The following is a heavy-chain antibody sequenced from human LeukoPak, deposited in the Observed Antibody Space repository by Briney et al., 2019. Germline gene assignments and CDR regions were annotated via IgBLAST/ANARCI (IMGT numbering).Heavy chain of an antibody. CDR2: ISSSGNTI. V-gene: IGHV3-11*04. CDR1: GFTFSDYY. CDR3: ARDSTIAAAGSRYFQH. J-gene: IGHJ1*01. D-gene: IGHD6-13*01. Sequence: KPGGSLRLSCAASGFTFSDYYMSWIRQAPGKGLEWVSYISSSGNTIYYADSVKGRFTISRDNAKNSLYLQMNSLRAEDTAVYYCARDSTIAAAGSRYFQHWGQGTLVTVSS.